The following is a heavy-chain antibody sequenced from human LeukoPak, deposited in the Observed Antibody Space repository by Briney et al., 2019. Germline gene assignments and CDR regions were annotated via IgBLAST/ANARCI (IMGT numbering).Heavy chain of an antibody. CDR1: GFTFDDYA. Sequence: PGRSLRLSCAASGFTFDDYAMHWVRQAPGKGLEWVPGISWNSGSIGYADSVKGRFTISRDNAKNSLYLQMNSLRAEDTALYYCAKDIHCSGGSCYHPDGSVRYYYGMDVWGQGTTVTVSS. J-gene: IGHJ6*02. V-gene: IGHV3-9*01. D-gene: IGHD2-15*01. CDR2: ISWNSGSI. CDR3: AKDIHCSGGSCYHPDGSVRYYYGMDV.